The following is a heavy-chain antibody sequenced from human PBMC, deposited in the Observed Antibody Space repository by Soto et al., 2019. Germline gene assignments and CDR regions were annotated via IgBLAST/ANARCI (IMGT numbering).Heavy chain of an antibody. D-gene: IGHD2-8*02. CDR3: AKEQTTGAHYALDY. Sequence: PGGSLRLSCAASGFTFSSYAMHWVRQAPGKGLEWVAVISYDGSNKYYADSVKGRFTISRDNSQNTLYLQMNSLRAEDTAVYFCAKEQTTGAHYALDYWSQGTLVTVSS. CDR1: GFTFSSYA. J-gene: IGHJ4*02. CDR2: ISYDGSNK. V-gene: IGHV3-30-3*01.